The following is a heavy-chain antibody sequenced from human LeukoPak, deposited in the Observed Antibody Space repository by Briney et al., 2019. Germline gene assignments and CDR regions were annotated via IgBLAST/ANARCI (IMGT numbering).Heavy chain of an antibody. CDR3: ARVLRYCSGGNCYSGGLGYMDV. CDR1: GFTFSIYE. D-gene: IGHD2-15*01. V-gene: IGHV3-48*03. Sequence: GGSLRLSCAPSGFTFSIYEMHGVRQAPGKGGEGVSYISRSGSTIYYADSVKGRFTMSRHNAKNSLYLQMNSQRAEDTAVYYCARVLRYCSGGNCYSGGLGYMDVWGKGTTVTISS. CDR2: ISRSGSTI. J-gene: IGHJ6*03.